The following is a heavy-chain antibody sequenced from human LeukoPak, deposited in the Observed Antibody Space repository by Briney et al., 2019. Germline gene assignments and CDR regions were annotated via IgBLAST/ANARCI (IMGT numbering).Heavy chain of an antibody. V-gene: IGHV1-2*02. Sequence: GASVKVSCKASGYTFTGYYMHWVRQASGQGLEWMGWINPNSGGTNYAQKFQGRVTMTRDTSISTAYMELSRLRSDDTAVYYCARLLGTWNTFDYWGPGTLVTVSS. CDR3: ARLLGTWNTFDY. J-gene: IGHJ4*02. CDR1: GYTFTGYY. D-gene: IGHD1-1*01. CDR2: INPNSGGT.